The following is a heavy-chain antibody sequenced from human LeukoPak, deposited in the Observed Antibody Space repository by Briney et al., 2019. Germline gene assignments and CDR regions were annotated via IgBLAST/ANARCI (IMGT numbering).Heavy chain of an antibody. D-gene: IGHD2-21*02. CDR2: IHYSGST. CDR3: ARFCGGDCYWRAFDI. V-gene: IGHV4-59*01. Sequence: PSETLSLTCTVSGASITSYYWTWIRQPPGKGLEWIGYIHYSGSTNYNPSLKSRVTISVDTSKNQFSLKLSSVTAADTAVYYCARFCGGDCYWRAFDIWGQGTMVTVSS. J-gene: IGHJ3*02. CDR1: GASITSYY.